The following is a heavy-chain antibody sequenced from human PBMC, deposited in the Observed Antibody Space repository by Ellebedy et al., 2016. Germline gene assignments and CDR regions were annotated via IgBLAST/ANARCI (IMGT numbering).Heavy chain of an antibody. CDR3: AKDHLRGRDYYYYYYMDV. D-gene: IGHD3-16*01. CDR2: ISWNSGSI. J-gene: IGHJ6*03. Sequence: SLKISXAASGFTFDDYAMHWVRQAPGKGLEWVSAISWNSGSIGYADSVKGRFTISRDNAKNSLYLQMNSLRAEDTALYYCAKDHLRGRDYYYYYYMDVWGKGTTVTVSS. CDR1: GFTFDDYA. V-gene: IGHV3-9*01.